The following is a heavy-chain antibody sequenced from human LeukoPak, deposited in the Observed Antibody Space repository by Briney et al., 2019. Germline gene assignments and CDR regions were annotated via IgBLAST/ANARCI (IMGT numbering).Heavy chain of an antibody. CDR2: IYYSGST. D-gene: IGHD6-6*01. Sequence: SETLSLTCTVSDGSVSSGSYYWSWIRQPPGKGLEWIGYIYYSGSTNYNPSLKSRVTISVDTSKNQFSLKLSSVTAADTAVYYCARAKYGSSWYFDYWGQGTLVTVSS. CDR1: DGSVSSGSYY. J-gene: IGHJ4*02. V-gene: IGHV4-61*01. CDR3: ARAKYGSSWYFDY.